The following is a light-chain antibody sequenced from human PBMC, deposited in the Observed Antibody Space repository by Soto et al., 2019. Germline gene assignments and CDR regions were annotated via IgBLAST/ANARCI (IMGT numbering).Light chain of an antibody. J-gene: IGKJ2*01. V-gene: IGKV1-39*01. CDR2: GAS. CDR3: HQSYSLPQT. Sequence: DIQLTQSPSSLSASVGDRVSITCRASRRISTSLNWYQQKPGKAPNLLIHGASTLQSGVPSRFSGTGSGTDFTLTISILQPEDFATYFCHQSYSLPQTFGQGTKLEIK. CDR1: RRISTS.